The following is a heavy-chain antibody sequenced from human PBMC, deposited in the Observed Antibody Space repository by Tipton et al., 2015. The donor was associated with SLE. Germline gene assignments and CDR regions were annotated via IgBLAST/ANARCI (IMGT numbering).Heavy chain of an antibody. D-gene: IGHD3-16*02. CDR2: ISSSSTYI. Sequence: SLRLSCVASGFSLRYYTMNWVRQAPGKGLEWVASISSSSTYIYYTDSMKGRFTISRDNAKNSLFLQMSSLAAADTAMYYCARDHLGESYRRRWFDLWGQGTLVTVSS. J-gene: IGHJ5*02. V-gene: IGHV3-21*01. CDR3: ARDHLGESYRRRWFDL. CDR1: GFSLRYYT.